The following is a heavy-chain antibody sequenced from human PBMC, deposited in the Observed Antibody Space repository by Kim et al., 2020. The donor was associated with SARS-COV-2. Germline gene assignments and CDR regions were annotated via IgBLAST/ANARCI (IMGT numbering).Heavy chain of an antibody. CDR3: ARARGVGASGFDY. V-gene: IGHV3-7*03. Sequence: GGSLRLSCAASGFTFSSFWMSWVRQAPGKGLEWVANIKEDGSEKYYVDSVKGRFTISRDNAKKSLYLQMNTLRVEDTAAYYCARARGVGASGFDYWGQGT. CDR1: GFTFSSFW. CDR2: IKEDGSEK. J-gene: IGHJ4*02. D-gene: IGHD1-26*01.